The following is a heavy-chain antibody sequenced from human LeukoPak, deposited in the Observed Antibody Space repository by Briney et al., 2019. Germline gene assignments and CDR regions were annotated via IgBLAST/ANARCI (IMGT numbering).Heavy chain of an antibody. CDR2: IYYSGST. Sequence: SETLSLTCTVSGGSISSYYWSWIRQPPGKGLEWIGYIYYSGSTNYNPSLKSRVTISVDTSKNQFSLKLSSVTAADTAVYYRARVEANPAWYYDSSGYYFDYWGQGTLVTVSS. D-gene: IGHD3-22*01. J-gene: IGHJ4*02. CDR1: GGSISSYY. V-gene: IGHV4-59*01. CDR3: ARVEANPAWYYDSSGYYFDY.